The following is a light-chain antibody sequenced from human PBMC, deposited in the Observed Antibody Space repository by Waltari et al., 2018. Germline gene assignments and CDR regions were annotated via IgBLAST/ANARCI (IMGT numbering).Light chain of an antibody. V-gene: IGKV1-33*01. J-gene: IGKJ4*01. Sequence: DIQMTQSPSSLSASVGDRLTLSCQASQDIMNYLNWYQQKPGKSPKPLIFDVTNLETGVPSRFSGSVSGADFTFNISILQPEDVATYYCQQYDYLPAITFGGGTKVEIK. CDR3: QQYDYLPAIT. CDR1: QDIMNY. CDR2: DVT.